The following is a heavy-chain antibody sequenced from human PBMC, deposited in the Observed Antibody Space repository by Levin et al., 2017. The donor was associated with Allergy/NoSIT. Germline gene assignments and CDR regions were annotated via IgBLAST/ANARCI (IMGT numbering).Heavy chain of an antibody. Sequence: ASVKVSCAASGFTFDDYAMHWVRLGPGKGLEWVSVISWDGKSTYYGDSVKGRFTIPRDNTKNSLYLQMNGLRPEDTALYFCAKDTGSSSASRYYYYGMDVRGQGTTVTVSS. D-gene: IGHD6-6*01. J-gene: IGHJ6*02. CDR3: AKDTGSSSASRYYYYGMDV. CDR1: GFTFDDYA. V-gene: IGHV3-43D*04. CDR2: ISWDGKST.